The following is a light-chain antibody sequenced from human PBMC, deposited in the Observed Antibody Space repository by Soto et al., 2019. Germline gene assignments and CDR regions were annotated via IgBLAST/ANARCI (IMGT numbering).Light chain of an antibody. V-gene: IGLV2-14*01. CDR2: EVS. J-gene: IGLJ3*02. Sequence: QSALTQPASVSGSPGQSITISCTGTSSDVGGYNYVSWYQQHPGKAPKLMIYEVSNRPSGVSNRFSGSKSGNTASLTISGLQGEDEADYYCSSYTSSSPRVFGGGTKLTVL. CDR3: SSYTSSSPRV. CDR1: SSDVGGYNY.